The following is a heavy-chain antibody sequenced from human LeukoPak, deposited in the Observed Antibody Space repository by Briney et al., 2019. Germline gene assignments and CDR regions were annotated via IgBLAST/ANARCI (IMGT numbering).Heavy chain of an antibody. Sequence: SETLSLTCAVYGGSFSSYYWSWIRQPSGKGLEWIGEINHSGNTNYNPSLKSRVTISVDTSKNQFSLKLSSVTAADTAVYYCARSARLRNRTGFDPWGQGTLVTVSS. CDR2: INHSGNT. CDR1: GGSFSSYY. D-gene: IGHD4-17*01. J-gene: IGHJ5*02. V-gene: IGHV4-34*01. CDR3: ARSARLRNRTGFDP.